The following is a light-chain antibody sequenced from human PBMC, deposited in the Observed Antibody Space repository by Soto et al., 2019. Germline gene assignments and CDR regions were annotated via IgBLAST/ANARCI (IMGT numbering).Light chain of an antibody. Sequence: DVVMTQSPLSLPVTLGQPASISCTSSQSLVYTDGNTYLHWFQQRPGQSPRRLIYKVSNRDSGVPDRFRGGGSGTDFTLKISRVEAEDVGVYYCMQGTHWPRTFGQGTKLEIK. J-gene: IGKJ2*01. CDR1: QSLVYTDGNTY. V-gene: IGKV2-30*01. CDR2: KVS. CDR3: MQGTHWPRT.